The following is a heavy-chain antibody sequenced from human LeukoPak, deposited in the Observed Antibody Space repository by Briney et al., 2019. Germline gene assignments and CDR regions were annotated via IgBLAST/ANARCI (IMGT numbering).Heavy chain of an antibody. CDR3: ARDRGYSNFDY. V-gene: IGHV3-7*01. D-gene: IGHD4-11*01. J-gene: IGHJ4*02. Sequence: GALRLSCAASGFGFSNYWMSWVRQAPGKGLEWVANMNEDGSEKNYVDSVKGRFTISRDNAQDSLYLQMNSLRAEDTAVYYCARDRGYSNFDYWGQGTLLTASS. CDR2: MNEDGSEK. CDR1: GFGFSNYW.